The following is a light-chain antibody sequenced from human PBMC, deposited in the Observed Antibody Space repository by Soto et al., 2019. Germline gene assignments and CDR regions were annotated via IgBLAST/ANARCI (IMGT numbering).Light chain of an antibody. J-gene: IGKJ2*01. CDR1: QTFSSTY. Sequence: EIVLTQSPGTLSLSPGERATLSCRASQTFSSTYLAWYQQKPGQAPRLLIYGTSSRATGIPDRFSGSGSGTDFTLTISRLEPEDFAAYYCQQYGSSPQYTFGQGTKLEIK. CDR2: GTS. CDR3: QQYGSSPQYT. V-gene: IGKV3-20*01.